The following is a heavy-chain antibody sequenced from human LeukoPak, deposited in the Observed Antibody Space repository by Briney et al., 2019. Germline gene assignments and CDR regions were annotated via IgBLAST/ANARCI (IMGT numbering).Heavy chain of an antibody. J-gene: IGHJ6*04. CDR1: GYTLTELS. CDR3: ATGPRILSLEGSSYYGMDV. D-gene: IGHD2-15*01. V-gene: IGHV1-24*01. Sequence: ASVKVSCKVSGYTLTELSMHWVRQAPGKGLEWMGGFDPEDGETIYAQKFQGRVTMTEDTSTDTAYMELSSLRSEDTAAYYCATGPRILSLEGSSYYGMDVWGKGTTVTVSS. CDR2: FDPEDGET.